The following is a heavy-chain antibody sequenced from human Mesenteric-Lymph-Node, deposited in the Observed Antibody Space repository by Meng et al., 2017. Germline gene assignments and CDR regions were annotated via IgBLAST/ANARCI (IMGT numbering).Heavy chain of an antibody. J-gene: IGHJ4*01. CDR1: GFTFSSYS. Sequence: GGSLRLSCAASGFTFSSYSMNWVRQAPGKGLEWVSSISSRSSYIYYADSVKGRFTISRDNAKNSLYLQMNSLRAEDTSVYYCARVGTYYYGSGSYYLDYWGQGTQVTVSS. V-gene: IGHV3-21*01. D-gene: IGHD3-10*01. CDR3: ARVGTYYYGSGSYYLDY. CDR2: ISSRSSYI.